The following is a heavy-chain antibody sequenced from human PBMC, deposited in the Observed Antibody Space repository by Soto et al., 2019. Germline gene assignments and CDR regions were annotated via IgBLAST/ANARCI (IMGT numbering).Heavy chain of an antibody. J-gene: IGHJ4*02. V-gene: IGHV4-59*12. CDR2: IYYSGST. D-gene: IGHD5-12*01. CDR3: ARGGYSGDDLRCFDY. CDR1: GGSISSYY. Sequence: PSETLSLTCTVSGGSISSYYWSWVRQPPGKGLEWIGYIYYSGSTNYNPSLKSRVTISVDTSKNQFSLKLSSVTAADTAVYYCARGGYSGDDLRCFDYWAQGTLVIVSS.